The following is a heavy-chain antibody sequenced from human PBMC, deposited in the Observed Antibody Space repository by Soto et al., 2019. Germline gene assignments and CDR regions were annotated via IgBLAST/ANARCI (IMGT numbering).Heavy chain of an antibody. Sequence: QVQLQESGPGLVKPSQTLSLTCTVSGGSISSGDYNWSWIRQPPGKGLEWIGYIYYSGSTYYNPSLKSRVTISVDTSKNQFSLKLSSVTAADTAVYYCARRPQDCSGGRCYLYFHHWGQGTLVTVSS. D-gene: IGHD2-15*01. J-gene: IGHJ1*01. CDR2: IYYSGST. CDR1: GGSISSGDYN. V-gene: IGHV4-30-4*01. CDR3: ARRPQDCSGGRCYLYFHH.